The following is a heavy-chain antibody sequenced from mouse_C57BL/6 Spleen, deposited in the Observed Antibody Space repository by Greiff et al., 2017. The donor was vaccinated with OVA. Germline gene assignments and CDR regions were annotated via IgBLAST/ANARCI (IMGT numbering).Heavy chain of an antibody. CDR3: ARPIFDGYYDSMDY. CDR1: GYTFTSYW. Sequence: QVQLQQPGAELVKPGASVKLSCKASGYTFTSYWMHWVKQRPGQGLEWIGMIHPNSGSTNYNEKFKSKATLTVDKSYRTAYMQLSSLTSEDSAVYYCARPIFDGYYDSMDYWGQGTSVTVSS. CDR2: IHPNSGST. V-gene: IGHV1-64*01. J-gene: IGHJ4*01. D-gene: IGHD2-3*01.